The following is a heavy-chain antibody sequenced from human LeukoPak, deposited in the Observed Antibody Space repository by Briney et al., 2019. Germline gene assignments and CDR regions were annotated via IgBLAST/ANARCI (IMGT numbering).Heavy chain of an antibody. CDR3: ARRTLRYYYYYYIDV. CDR1: GGSISSYY. CDR2: IYYSGGT. J-gene: IGHJ6*03. Sequence: SETLSLTCTVSGGSISSYYWSWIRQPPGKGLEWIGYIYYSGGTNYNPSLKSRVTISLDTSKNQFSLKLSSVTAADTAVYYCARRTLRYYYYYYIDVWGKGTTVTISS. V-gene: IGHV4-59*12.